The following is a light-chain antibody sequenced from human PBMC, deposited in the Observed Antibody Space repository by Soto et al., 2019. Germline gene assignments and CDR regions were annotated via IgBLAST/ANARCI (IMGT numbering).Light chain of an antibody. CDR1: QSVSSN. Sequence: EIVMTQSPATLSVSPGERATLSCRASQSVSSNLAWYQQKPGQAPRLLIYGASTRATGIPARFSGSGSGTEFSLTISSLQFEDFAFYYCQQYDNRPLTYTFGQGTKLEIK. CDR3: QQYDNRPLTYT. V-gene: IGKV3-15*01. CDR2: GAS. J-gene: IGKJ2*01.